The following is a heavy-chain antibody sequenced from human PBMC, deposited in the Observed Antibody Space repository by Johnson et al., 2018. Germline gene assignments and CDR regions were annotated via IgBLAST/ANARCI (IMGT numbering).Heavy chain of an antibody. CDR3: VKDLCGRTSH. CDR2: ISWNGDGR. Sequence: VQLVESGGGLVQPGRSLRLSCAASGFTFDNYAIHWVRQTSGRGLEWVSGISWNGDGRTYADSVKGRFTISRDNTKNSVFLLMSNLRPEDTALYYCVKDLCGRTSHWGQGTLVTVSS. CDR1: GFTFDNYA. D-gene: IGHD3-16*01. V-gene: IGHV3-9*01. J-gene: IGHJ1*01.